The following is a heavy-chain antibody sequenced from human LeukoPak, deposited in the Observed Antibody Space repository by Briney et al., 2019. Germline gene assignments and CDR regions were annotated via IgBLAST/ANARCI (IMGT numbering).Heavy chain of an antibody. CDR3: ARDLGGSHSRRFDY. CDR1: GFTFSDYY. D-gene: IGHD1-26*01. Sequence: PGGSLRLSCAASGFTFSDYYMSWIRRAPGKGLEWVSYISSSGNTMFYADFVKGRFTISRDNAKNSLYLQMSSLRAEDTAVYYCARDLGGSHSRRFDYWGQGTLATVSS. V-gene: IGHV3-11*01. CDR2: ISSSGNTM. J-gene: IGHJ4*02.